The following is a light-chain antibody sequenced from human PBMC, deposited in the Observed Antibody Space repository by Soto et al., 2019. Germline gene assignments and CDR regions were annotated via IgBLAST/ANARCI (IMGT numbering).Light chain of an antibody. CDR3: SSYAGNTLL. J-gene: IGLJ2*01. CDR2: EVN. CDR1: STDVGGYNY. V-gene: IGLV2-8*01. Sequence: QSALTQPPSASGSPGQSVTISCTGTSTDVGGYNYVSWYQQHPGKAPKLMIYEVNKRPSGVPDRFSGSKSGNTASLTVAGLHAEDEADYYCSSYAGNTLLFGGGTKLTVL.